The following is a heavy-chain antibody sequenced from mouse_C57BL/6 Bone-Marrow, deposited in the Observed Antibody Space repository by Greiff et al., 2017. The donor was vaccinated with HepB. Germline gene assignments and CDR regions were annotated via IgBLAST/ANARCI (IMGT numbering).Heavy chain of an antibody. J-gene: IGHJ1*03. D-gene: IGHD1-1*01. V-gene: IGHV1-15*01. CDR2: IDPETGGT. Sequence: QVQLKQSGAELVRPGASVTLSCKASGYTFTDYEMHWVKQTPVHGLEWIGAIDPETGGTAYNQKFKGKAILTADKSSSTAYMGLRSLTSEDSAVYYCTRITTVVRRYFDVWGTGTTVTVSS. CDR1: GYTFTDYE. CDR3: TRITTVVRRYFDV.